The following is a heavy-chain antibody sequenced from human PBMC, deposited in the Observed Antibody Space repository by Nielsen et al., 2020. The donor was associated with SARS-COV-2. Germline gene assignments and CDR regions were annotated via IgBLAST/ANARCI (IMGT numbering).Heavy chain of an antibody. D-gene: IGHD5-18*01. CDR2: IGGSGGST. J-gene: IGHJ6*02. CDR3: AKEVRDTATSYYYYYGMDV. V-gene: IGHV3-23*01. Sequence: VRQAPGKGLEWVSAIGGSGGSTYYADSVKGRFTISRDNSKNTLYLQMNSLRAEDTAVYYCAKEVRDTATSYYYYYGMDVWGQGTTVTVSS.